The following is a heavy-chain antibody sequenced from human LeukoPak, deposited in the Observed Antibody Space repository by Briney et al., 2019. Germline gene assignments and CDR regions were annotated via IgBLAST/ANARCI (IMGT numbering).Heavy chain of an antibody. CDR2: ISSSSSYI. J-gene: IGHJ4*02. D-gene: IGHD6-13*01. CDR3: ARDLQGAAAGKELVY. Sequence: PGGSLRLSCAASGFTFSSYSMNWVRQAPGKGLEWVSSISSSSSYIYYADSVKGRFTNSRDNAKNSLYLQMNSLRAEDTAVYYCARDLQGAAAGKELVYWGQGTLVTVSS. CDR1: GFTFSSYS. V-gene: IGHV3-21*01.